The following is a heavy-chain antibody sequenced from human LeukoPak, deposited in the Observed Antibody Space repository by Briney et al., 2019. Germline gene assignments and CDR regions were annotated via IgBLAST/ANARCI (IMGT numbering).Heavy chain of an antibody. J-gene: IGHJ6*03. CDR3: TRSDYGGNSNYYYYYMDV. D-gene: IGHD4-23*01. V-gene: IGHV3-73*01. CDR1: GFTFRGSA. CDR2: IRSKANSYAT. Sequence: GGSLRLSCAGSGFTFRGSAMHWVRQASGKGLEWVGRIRSKANSYATAYAASVKGRFTISRDDSKNTAYLQMNSLKTEDTAVYYCTRSDYGGNSNYYYYYMDVWGKGTTVTVSS.